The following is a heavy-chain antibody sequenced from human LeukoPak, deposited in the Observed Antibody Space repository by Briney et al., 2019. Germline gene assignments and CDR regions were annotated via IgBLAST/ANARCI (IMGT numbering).Heavy chain of an antibody. D-gene: IGHD1-20*01. CDR2: IYYSGST. Sequence: SETLSLTCTVSGGSISSYYWSWIRQPPGKGLEWIGYIYYSGSTNYNPSLKSRVTISVDTSKNQFSLKLSSVTAADTAVCYCAKITGTTRGYFDYWGQGTLVTVSS. V-gene: IGHV4-59*08. CDR3: AKITGTTRGYFDY. CDR1: GGSISSYY. J-gene: IGHJ4*02.